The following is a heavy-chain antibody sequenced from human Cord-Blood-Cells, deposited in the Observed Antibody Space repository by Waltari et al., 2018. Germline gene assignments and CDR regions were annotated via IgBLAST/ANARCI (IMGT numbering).Heavy chain of an antibody. Sequence: HVQLHHWGAGRSKPSEARSLTCAVYGGPFRGSSWRWLCQPPGKGLEWIGEINHSGSTNYNPSLKSRVTISVDTSKHQFSLKLSSVTAADTAVYYCARGVTVTRNAFDIWGQGTMVTVSS. J-gene: IGHJ3*02. V-gene: IGHV4-34*01. D-gene: IGHD4-4*01. CDR3: ARGVTVTRNAFDI. CDR1: GGPFRGSS. CDR2: INHSGST.